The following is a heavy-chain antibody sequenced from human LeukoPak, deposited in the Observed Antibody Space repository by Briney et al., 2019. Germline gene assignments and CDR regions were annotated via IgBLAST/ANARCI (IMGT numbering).Heavy chain of an antibody. CDR1: GFTFTNYW. Sequence: GGSLRLSCAASGFTFTNYWMSWVRQAPGKGLEWVANIKEDGSEKYYVDAVKGRFTISRDNAKKSLFLQMNSLRAEDTAVYYCARDQYYSSSDWGQGTLVTVSS. V-gene: IGHV3-7*03. J-gene: IGHJ4*02. CDR2: IKEDGSEK. D-gene: IGHD6-19*01. CDR3: ARDQYYSSSD.